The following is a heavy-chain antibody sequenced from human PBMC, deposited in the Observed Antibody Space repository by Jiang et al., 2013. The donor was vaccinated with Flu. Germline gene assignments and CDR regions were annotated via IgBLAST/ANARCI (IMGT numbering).Heavy chain of an antibody. J-gene: IGHJ3*02. CDR3: ARHRPYCSGGSCYLDAFDM. V-gene: IGHV4-59*08. CDR1: GGSISSYY. D-gene: IGHD2-15*01. Sequence: GLVKPSQTLSLTCTVSGGSISSYYWSWIRQPPGKGLEWIGYIYYSGSTNYNPSLKSRVTISVDTSKNQFSLKLSSVTAADTAVYYCARHRPYCSGGSCYLDAFDMWGQGTMVTVSS. CDR2: IYYSGST.